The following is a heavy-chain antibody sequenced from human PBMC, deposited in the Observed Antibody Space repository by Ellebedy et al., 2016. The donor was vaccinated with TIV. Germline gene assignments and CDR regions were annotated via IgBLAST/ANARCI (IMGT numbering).Heavy chain of an antibody. CDR3: AKPPSWTDSTDY. V-gene: IGHV3-23*01. CDR2: ISSTGSRT. J-gene: IGHJ4*02. Sequence: PGGSLRLSCAASGFTFSSYAMRCVRQAPGKGLAWVSTISSTGSRTYYADSVEGRFIISRDNSKKTLYLQMNSLRAEYTAVYYCAKPPSWTDSTDYWGQGTLVTVSS. D-gene: IGHD2-15*01. CDR1: GFTFSSYA.